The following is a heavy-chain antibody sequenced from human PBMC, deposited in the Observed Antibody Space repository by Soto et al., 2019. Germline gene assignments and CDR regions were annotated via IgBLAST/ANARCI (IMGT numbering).Heavy chain of an antibody. Sequence: PGGSLRLSCAASGFTFDDYAMHWVRQAPGKGLEWVSGISWNSGSIGYADSVKGRFTISRDNAKNSLYLQMNSLRAEDTALYYCASSGLAGSYYYYYMDVWGKGTTVTVSS. CDR2: ISWNSGSI. V-gene: IGHV3-9*01. J-gene: IGHJ6*03. CDR3: ASSGLAGSYYYYYMDV. CDR1: GFTFDDYA. D-gene: IGHD6-25*01.